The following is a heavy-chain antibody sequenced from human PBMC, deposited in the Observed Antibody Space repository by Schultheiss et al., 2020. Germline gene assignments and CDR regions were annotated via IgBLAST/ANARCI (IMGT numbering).Heavy chain of an antibody. CDR1: GFSLSTSGVG. V-gene: IGHV2-5*01. CDR2: IYWNDDK. D-gene: IGHD3-22*01. J-gene: IGHJ4*02. Sequence: SGPTLVKPTQTLTLTCTFSGFSLSTSGVGVGWIRQPPGKALEWLALIYWNDDKRYSPSLKSRLTLTKDTSKNQVVLTMTNMDPVDTATYYCAHVHDSSGYYVGKFDYWGEGALVTVSS. CDR3: AHVHDSSGYYVGKFDY.